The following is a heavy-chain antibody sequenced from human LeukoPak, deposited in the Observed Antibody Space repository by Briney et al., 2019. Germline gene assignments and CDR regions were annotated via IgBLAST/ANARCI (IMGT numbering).Heavy chain of an antibody. CDR2: ISRGGDSP. CDR1: GFTFSSYA. Sequence: PGGSLRLSCAASGFTFSSYAMSWVRQAPGKGLQWVSAISRGGDSPYYADSVKGRFTISRDNSRNTLYLQMNSLRAEDTAIYYCAKGVYGSGPYYLDYWGQGTLVTVSS. J-gene: IGHJ4*02. CDR3: AKGVYGSGPYYLDY. V-gene: IGHV3-23*01. D-gene: IGHD3-10*01.